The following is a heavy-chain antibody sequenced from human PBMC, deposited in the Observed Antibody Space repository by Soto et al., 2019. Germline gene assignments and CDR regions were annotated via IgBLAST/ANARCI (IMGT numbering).Heavy chain of an antibody. CDR1: GYFFTSYY. D-gene: IGHD3-10*01. Sequence: QVQLVQSGAEVEKPGASVKVSCKTSGYFFTSYYIHWVRQAPGQGLEWMGWINPNNGGTNSAQKSQGRVTMTSDTSINTAYMEITSLRSDDTALYYCAREVTYGGGSFSLGLWGQGTLVTVSS. CDR3: AREVTYGGGSFSLGL. J-gene: IGHJ4*02. CDR2: INPNNGGT. V-gene: IGHV1-2*02.